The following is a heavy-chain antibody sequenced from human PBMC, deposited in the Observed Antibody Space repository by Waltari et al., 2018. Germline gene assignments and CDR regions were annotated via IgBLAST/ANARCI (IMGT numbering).Heavy chain of an antibody. CDR1: GFTFSSYG. CDR3: AKDRGRGYYYFDY. V-gene: IGHV3-30*18. J-gene: IGHJ4*02. D-gene: IGHD3-10*01. CDR2: IWYDGINK. Sequence: QVQLVESGGGVVQPGRSLRLSCAASGFTFSSYGMHWVRQAPGKGLEWVAVIWYDGINKYYADSVKGRFTISRDNSKNTLYLQMNSLRAEDTAMYYCAKDRGRGYYYFDYWGQGTLVTVSS.